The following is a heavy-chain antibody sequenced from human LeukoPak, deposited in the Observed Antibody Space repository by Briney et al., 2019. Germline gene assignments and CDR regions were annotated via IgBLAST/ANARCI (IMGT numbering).Heavy chain of an antibody. J-gene: IGHJ4*02. CDR2: INSDGRSR. V-gene: IGHV3-74*01. D-gene: IGHD2-8*02. CDR1: GFTFSNYW. Sequence: PGGSLRLSCAASGFTFSNYWMHWVRQAPGKGLVWVSRINSDGRSRSYADSVKGRFTISRDNAKNTLYLQMNSLRAEDTAVYYCARGSDSCTGGSCSFDYWGQGTLVTVSS. CDR3: ARGSDSCTGGSCSFDY.